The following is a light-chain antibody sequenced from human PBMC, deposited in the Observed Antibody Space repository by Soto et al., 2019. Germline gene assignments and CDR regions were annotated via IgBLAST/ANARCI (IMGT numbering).Light chain of an antibody. CDR2: RNN. CDR3: AAWDDSLSASV. Sequence: QSVLTQPPSASRTPGQRVTISCSGSSSNIGSNYVYWYQRLPGTAPKLLIYRNNQRPSGVPDRFSGSKSGTSASLAISGLRSDDEADYYCAAWDDSLSASVFGGGTKLTVL. CDR1: SSNIGSNY. J-gene: IGLJ2*01. V-gene: IGLV1-47*01.